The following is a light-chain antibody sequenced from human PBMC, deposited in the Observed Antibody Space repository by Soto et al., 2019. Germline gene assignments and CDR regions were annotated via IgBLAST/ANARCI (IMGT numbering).Light chain of an antibody. V-gene: IGKV3-15*01. Sequence: EIVMTQSPATLSVSPGERATLSCRASQSVSNNLAWYQKKPGQAPRLLIYGASTRAPGIPARFSGSGSGTDFPLTISSLQSEYFAFYYCQQYNNWWTFGQGTRVDIK. CDR2: GAS. CDR1: QSVSNN. CDR3: QQYNNWWT. J-gene: IGKJ1*01.